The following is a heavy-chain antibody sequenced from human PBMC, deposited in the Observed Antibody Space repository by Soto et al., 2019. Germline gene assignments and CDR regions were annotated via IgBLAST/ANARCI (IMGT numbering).Heavy chain of an antibody. V-gene: IGHV1-69*13. CDR1: GGTFSSYA. CDR3: ARDQVAAAGKLRETDYYYYYGMDV. J-gene: IGHJ6*02. CDR2: IIPIFGTA. Sequence: SVKVSCKASGGTFSSYAISWVRQPPGQGLEWMGGIIPIFGTANYAQKFQGRVTITADESTSTAYMELSSLRSEDTAVYYCARDQVAAAGKLRETDYYYYYGMDVRGQGTTVTVSS. D-gene: IGHD6-13*01.